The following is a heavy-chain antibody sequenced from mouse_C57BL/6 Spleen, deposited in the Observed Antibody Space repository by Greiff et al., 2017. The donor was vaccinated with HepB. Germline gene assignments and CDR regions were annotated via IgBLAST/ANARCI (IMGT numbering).Heavy chain of an antibody. Sequence: QVQLQHSGPELVKPGASVKISCKASGYAFSSSWMNWVKQRPGKGLEWIGRIYPGDGDTNYNGKFKGKATLTADKSSSTAYMQLSSLTSEDSAVYFCANYGSSYAFAYWGQGTLVTVSA. CDR3: ANYGSSYAFAY. CDR2: IYPGDGDT. V-gene: IGHV1-82*01. CDR1: GYAFSSSW. J-gene: IGHJ3*01. D-gene: IGHD1-1*01.